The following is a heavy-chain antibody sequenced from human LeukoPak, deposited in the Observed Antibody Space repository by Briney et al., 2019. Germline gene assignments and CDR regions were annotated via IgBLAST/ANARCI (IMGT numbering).Heavy chain of an antibody. CDR3: TRGINWFDP. Sequence: GGSLRLSCTASGFTFGDYAMSWVRQAPGKGLEWVGFIRSKAYGGTTEYAASVKGRFTISRDDSKSIAYLQMNSLKTEDTAVYYCTRGINWFDPWGQGTLSPSPQ. D-gene: IGHD2-15*01. CDR1: GFTFGDYA. CDR2: IRSKAYGGTT. V-gene: IGHV3-49*04. J-gene: IGHJ5*02.